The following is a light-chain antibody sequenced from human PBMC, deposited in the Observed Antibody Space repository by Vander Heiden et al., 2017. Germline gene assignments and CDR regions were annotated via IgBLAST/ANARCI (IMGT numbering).Light chain of an antibody. CDR1: KLGDKY. CDR2: QDS. Sequence: SYELTQPPSVSVSPGQTASITCPGDKLGDKYACWYQQKPGQSPVLVIYQDSKRPSGIPERFSGSNSGNTATLTISGTQAMDEADYYCQAWDSLVVFGGGTKLTVL. J-gene: IGLJ2*01. CDR3: QAWDSLVV. V-gene: IGLV3-1*01.